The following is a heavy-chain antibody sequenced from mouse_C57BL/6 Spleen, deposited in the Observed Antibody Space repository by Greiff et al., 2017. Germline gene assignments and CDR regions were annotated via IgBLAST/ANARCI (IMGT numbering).Heavy chain of an antibody. D-gene: IGHD1-1*01. V-gene: IGHV3-6*01. CDR2: ISYDGSN. Sequence: EVKLQESGPGLVKPSQSLSLTCSVTGYSITSGYYWNWIRQFPGNKLEWMGYISYDGSNNYNPSLKNRISITRDTSKNQFFLKLNSVTTEDTATYYCARGDYYGSSYGDYWGQGTTLTVSS. CDR1: GYSITSGYY. CDR3: ARGDYYGSSYGDY. J-gene: IGHJ2*01.